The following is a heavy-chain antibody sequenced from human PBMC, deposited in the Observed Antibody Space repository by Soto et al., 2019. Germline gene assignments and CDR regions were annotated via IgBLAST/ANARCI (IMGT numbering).Heavy chain of an antibody. Sequence: EVQLVESGGGLVQPGGSLRLSCAASGFSLTNYWMSWVRQAPGKGLEWVGNIKQDGSEKYYVDSVKGRFTISRDNGKNSLYLQMNSLRAEDTAVYYCAKEYRDSGSYYSGDVPDYWGQGTLVTVSS. V-gene: IGHV3-7*01. J-gene: IGHJ4*02. D-gene: IGHD1-26*01. CDR3: AKEYRDSGSYYSGDVPDY. CDR2: IKQDGSEK. CDR1: GFSLTNYW.